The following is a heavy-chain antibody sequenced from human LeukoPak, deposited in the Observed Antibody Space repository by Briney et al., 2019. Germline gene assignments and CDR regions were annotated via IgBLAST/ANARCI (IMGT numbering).Heavy chain of an antibody. V-gene: IGHV3-48*03. D-gene: IGHD3-3*02. CDR3: ALALDY. Sequence: GGSLGLYCAASGFTFSDYDMNWVRQAPGKGLEWLSYISSDGSNIYYADSVRGRITISRDNAKNSLYLQMNSLRAEDSAIYYCALALDYWGQGTLVTVSS. CDR2: ISSDGSNI. CDR1: GFTFSDYD. J-gene: IGHJ4*02.